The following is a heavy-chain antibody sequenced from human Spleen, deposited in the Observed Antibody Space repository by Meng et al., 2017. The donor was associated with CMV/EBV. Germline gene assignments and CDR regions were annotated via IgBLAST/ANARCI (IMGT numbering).Heavy chain of an antibody. CDR2: IRYDGSNK. J-gene: IGHJ6*02. CDR1: GFTFSSYG. CDR3: AKEREKYDFWSGYGMDV. V-gene: IGHV3-30*02. Sequence: GESLKISCAASGFTFSSYGMHWVRQAPGKGLEWVAFIRYDGSNKYYADSVKGRFTISRDNSKNTLYLQMNSLRAEDTAVYYCAKEREKYDFWSGYGMDVWGQGTTVTVSS. D-gene: IGHD3-3*01.